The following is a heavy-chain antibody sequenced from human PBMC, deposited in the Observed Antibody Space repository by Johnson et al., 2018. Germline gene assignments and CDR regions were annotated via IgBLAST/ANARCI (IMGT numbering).Heavy chain of an antibody. CDR2: ISYDETYR. Sequence: QVQLVESGGGVVQPGRSLRLSCAASGFTFSRYGMHWVRQAPGKGLEWMAVISYDETYRYYADSVRGRFTISRDNSKKTLYLQMNSLRAEDTAVYYCAKAGMPATDRRAFEIWGLGTMVTVSS. D-gene: IGHD6-13*01. CDR1: GFTFSRYG. V-gene: IGHV3-30*18. J-gene: IGHJ3*02. CDR3: AKAGMPATDRRAFEI.